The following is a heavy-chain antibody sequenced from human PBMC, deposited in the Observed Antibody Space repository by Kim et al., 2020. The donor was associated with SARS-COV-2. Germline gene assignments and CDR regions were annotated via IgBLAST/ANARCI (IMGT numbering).Heavy chain of an antibody. V-gene: IGHV1-69*01. J-gene: IGHJ3*02. D-gene: IGHD6-13*01. Sequence: KFQGRVTITADESTSTAYMELSSLRSEDTAVYYCARRKSIAAAGRAAFDIWGQGTMVTVSS. CDR3: ARRKSIAAAGRAAFDI.